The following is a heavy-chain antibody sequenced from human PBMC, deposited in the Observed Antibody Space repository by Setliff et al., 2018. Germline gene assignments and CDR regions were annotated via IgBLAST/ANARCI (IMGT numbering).Heavy chain of an antibody. D-gene: IGHD3-3*01. CDR3: MRLVRFCCRTVCQRTSGDEA. V-gene: IGHV1-18*01. CDR1: GYTFRQSI. J-gene: IGHJ5*02. Sequence: ASVKVSCKASGYTFRQSIVSWVRQAPGQGLEWLGWIGVYSGNTYSAQRFQGRVSLTTDESTNTAYLELRGLRSDDTAVYYCMRLVRFCCRTVCQRTSGDEAWGQGTLVTVSS. CDR2: IGVYSGNT.